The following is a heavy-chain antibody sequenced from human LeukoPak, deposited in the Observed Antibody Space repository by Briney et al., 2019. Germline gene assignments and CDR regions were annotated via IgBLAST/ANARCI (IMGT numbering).Heavy chain of an antibody. CDR1: GFTFSSYT. D-gene: IGHD3-3*01. CDR2: IISNGGST. V-gene: IGHV3-64*02. CDR3: ARVTMGATIANYYYYYMDV. J-gene: IGHJ6*03. Sequence: PGGSLRLSCAASGFTFSSYTMHWVRQAPGKGVEYVSAIISNGGSTHYADSVKGRFTISRDTSMNTLFLQMGSLRAEDMSVYYCARVTMGATIANYYYYYMDVWGTGTTVTVSS.